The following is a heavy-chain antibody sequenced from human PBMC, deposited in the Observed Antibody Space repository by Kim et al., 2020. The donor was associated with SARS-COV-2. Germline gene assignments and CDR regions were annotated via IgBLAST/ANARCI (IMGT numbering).Heavy chain of an antibody. CDR1: GYDFSSYW. CDR2: IYPGDSDT. Sequence: GESLKISCKGSGYDFSSYWIAWVRQMPGKGLEWMGIIYPGDSDTRYSPSLQGQVTISADKSTNTAYLQWSSLKASDTAMYYCARQDSDTHHADHWGQGTLVTVSS. CDR3: ARQDSDTHHADH. V-gene: IGHV5-51*01. J-gene: IGHJ4*02. D-gene: IGHD2-15*01.